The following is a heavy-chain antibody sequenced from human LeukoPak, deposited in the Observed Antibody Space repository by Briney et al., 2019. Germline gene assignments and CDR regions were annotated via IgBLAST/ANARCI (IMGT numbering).Heavy chain of an antibody. J-gene: IGHJ4*02. D-gene: IGHD3-10*01. CDR1: GFTFDDYA. CDR3: AIDGTFGGELIN. Sequence: PGRSLRLSCTASGFTFDDYAMHWVRQPPGKGLEWVSGISWNSGTIGYADSVKGRFSISRDNAKNSLYLHMNSLRGEDTALYYCAIDGTFGGELINWGQGTLVTVSS. CDR2: ISWNSGTI. V-gene: IGHV3-9*01.